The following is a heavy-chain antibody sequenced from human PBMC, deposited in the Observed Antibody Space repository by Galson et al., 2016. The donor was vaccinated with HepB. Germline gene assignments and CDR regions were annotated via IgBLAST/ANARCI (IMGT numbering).Heavy chain of an antibody. CDR3: AREASLGKQLPYDY. CDR1: GITMSNYV. D-gene: IGHD2-2*01. J-gene: IGHJ4*02. Sequence: LRLSCAASGITMSNYVMHWVRQAPGKGLEWVALIASDGTNKYYAESVKGRFTVSRDNSKNTLFLQMDTVRRDDTAVYYCAREASLGKQLPYDYWGQGTLVTVAS. V-gene: IGHV3-30-3*01. CDR2: IASDGTNK.